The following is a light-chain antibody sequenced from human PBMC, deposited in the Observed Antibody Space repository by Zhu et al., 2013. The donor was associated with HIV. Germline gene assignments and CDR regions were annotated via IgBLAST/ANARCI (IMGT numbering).Light chain of an antibody. J-gene: IGKJ4*01. CDR1: QSVSSSY. Sequence: EIVLTQSPGTLSLSPGERATLSCRASQSVSSSYLAWYQQKPGQAPRLLIYGASTRATGIPARFSGSGSGTEFTLTISSLQSEDFAVYYCQQYNNWLLTFGGGTKVEIK. V-gene: IGKV3-15*01. CDR3: QQYNNWLLT. CDR2: GAS.